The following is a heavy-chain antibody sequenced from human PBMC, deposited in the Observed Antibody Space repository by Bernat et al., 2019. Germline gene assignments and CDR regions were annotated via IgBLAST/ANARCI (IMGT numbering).Heavy chain of an antibody. Sequence: EVQLVESGGGLVKPGGSLRLSCAASGFTFSNAWMSWVRQAPGKGLEWVGRIKSKADGGTTDYAAPVKGRFTISRDDSKNTLYLQMNSLKTEDTAVYYCTSGYCSSPSCPAYYWGQGPLVTVSS. V-gene: IGHV3-15*01. D-gene: IGHD2-2*01. CDR3: TSGYCSSPSCPAYY. CDR1: GFTFSNAW. J-gene: IGHJ4*02. CDR2: IKSKADGGTT.